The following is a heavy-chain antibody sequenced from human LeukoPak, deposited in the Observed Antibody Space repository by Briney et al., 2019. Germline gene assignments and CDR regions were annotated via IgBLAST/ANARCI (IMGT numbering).Heavy chain of an antibody. CDR1: GGSISSYY. J-gene: IGHJ6*02. Sequence: LETLSLTCTVSGGSISSYYWSWIRQPPGKGLEWIGYIYYSGSTNYNPSLKSRVTISVDTSKNQFSLKLSSVTAADTAVYYCARLPLGYCSSTSCYRGGYYYYGMDVWGQGTTVTVSS. CDR2: IYYSGST. D-gene: IGHD2-2*01. CDR3: ARLPLGYCSSTSCYRGGYYYYGMDV. V-gene: IGHV4-59*01.